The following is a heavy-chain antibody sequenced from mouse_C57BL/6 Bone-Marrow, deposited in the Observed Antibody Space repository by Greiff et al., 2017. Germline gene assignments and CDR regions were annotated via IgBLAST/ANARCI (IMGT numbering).Heavy chain of an antibody. CDR3: ARPYYSNYWYFDV. Sequence: QVQLQQSGAELVKPGASVKMSCKASGYTFTSYWITWVKQRPGQGLEWIGDIYPGSGSTNYDEKFKSKATLTVDTSSSTAYMPLSSLTSEDSAVYYCARPYYSNYWYFDVWGTGTTVTVSS. D-gene: IGHD2-5*01. J-gene: IGHJ1*03. CDR2: IYPGSGST. CDR1: GYTFTSYW. V-gene: IGHV1-55*01.